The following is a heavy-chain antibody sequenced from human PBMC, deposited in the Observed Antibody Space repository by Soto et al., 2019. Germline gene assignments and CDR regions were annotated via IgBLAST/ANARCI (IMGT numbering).Heavy chain of an antibody. D-gene: IGHD4-17*01. V-gene: IGHV1-8*01. CDR2: MNPNSGNT. CDR3: ARWRTVTTDYYYGMDV. CDR1: GYTFTSYD. J-gene: IGHJ6*02. Sequence: ASVKVSFKASGYTFTSYDINWVRQATGQGREWMGWMNPNSGNTGDAQKFQGRVTMTRNTSISTAYMELSSLRSEDTAVYYCARWRTVTTDYYYGMDVWGQGTTVTVSS.